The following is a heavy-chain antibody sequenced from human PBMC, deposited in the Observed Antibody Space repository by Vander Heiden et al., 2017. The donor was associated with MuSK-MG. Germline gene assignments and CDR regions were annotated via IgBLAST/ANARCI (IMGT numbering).Heavy chain of an antibody. V-gene: IGHV1-18*04. CDR1: GYSFTRSG. CDR2: ISGDKGKT. D-gene: IGHD5-12*01. Sequence: QVQLVQSGAEVTKPGASVKVSCKASGYSFTRSGISWVRQAPGQGLEWMGWISGDKGKTKYAQKVQGRVTVTTDTSTSTAYMELRSLRSDDTAVYYCARDQGYANWFDPWGQGTLVTVSS. J-gene: IGHJ5*02. CDR3: ARDQGYANWFDP.